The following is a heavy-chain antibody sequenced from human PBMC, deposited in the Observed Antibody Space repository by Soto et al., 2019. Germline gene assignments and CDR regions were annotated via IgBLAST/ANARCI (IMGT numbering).Heavy chain of an antibody. CDR2: IIPIFGTA. J-gene: IGHJ4*02. D-gene: IGHD5-12*01. CDR3: ARVPPSRDGYNLPDY. Sequence: SVKVSCKASGGTFSSYAISWVRQAPGQGLEWMGGIIPIFGTANYAQKFQGRVTITADESTSTAYMELSSLRSEDTAVYYCARVPPSRDGYNLPDYWGQGTLVTVS. CDR1: GGTFSSYA. V-gene: IGHV1-69*13.